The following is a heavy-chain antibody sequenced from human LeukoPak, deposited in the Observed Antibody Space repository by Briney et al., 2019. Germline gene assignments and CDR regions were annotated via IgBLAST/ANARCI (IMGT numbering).Heavy chain of an antibody. CDR2: ISGSGGST. CDR3: ARDRTDFWSGYYEFDY. D-gene: IGHD3-3*01. CDR1: GFTFSSYA. J-gene: IGHJ4*02. Sequence: GGSLRLSCAASGFTFSSYAMSWVRQAPGKGLEWVSAISGSGGSTYYADSVKGRFTISRDNSKNTLYLQMNSLRAEDTAVYYCARDRTDFWSGYYEFDYWGQGTLVTVSS. V-gene: IGHV3-23*01.